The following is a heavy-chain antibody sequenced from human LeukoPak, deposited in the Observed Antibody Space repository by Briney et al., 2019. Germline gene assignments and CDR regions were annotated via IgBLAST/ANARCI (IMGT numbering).Heavy chain of an antibody. CDR2: ISSSGSTI. CDR3: ARCVLVPAAMGQYFDI. J-gene: IGHJ3*02. Sequence: VKPGGSLILSCAASGFTVSDYYMSWVRQDPGKGREWVSYISSSGSTIYYAASVKGRFTISRDTAKNSLYLQMNSLRAEDTAVYYCARCVLVPAAMGQYFDIWGQGTMVTVSS. CDR1: GFTVSDYY. D-gene: IGHD2-2*01. V-gene: IGHV3-11*04.